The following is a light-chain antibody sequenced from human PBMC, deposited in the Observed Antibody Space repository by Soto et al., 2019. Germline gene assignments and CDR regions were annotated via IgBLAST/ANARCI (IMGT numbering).Light chain of an antibody. V-gene: IGLV2-11*01. CDR3: CSYAGNYYV. J-gene: IGLJ1*01. CDR2: NVS. CDR1: SSDIGGYDS. Sequence: QPALTQPRSVSGSPGQSVTISCTGTSSDIGGYDSVSWYQQHPGKAPKLMIYNVSKRPSGVPDRFSGSKSGNTASLTISGLQAEDEADYYCCSYAGNYYVFGTGTKVTVL.